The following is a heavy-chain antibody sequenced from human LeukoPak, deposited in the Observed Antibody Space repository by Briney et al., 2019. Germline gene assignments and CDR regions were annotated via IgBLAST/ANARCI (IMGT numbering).Heavy chain of an antibody. J-gene: IGHJ4*02. CDR3: ARGGTVDLDY. D-gene: IGHD4-23*01. V-gene: IGHV3-48*02. CDR2: ISSGSRNT. Sequence: PGGSLRLSCAASGFTFSTYSTNWVRQAPGKGLEWVSYISSGSRNTNYADSVKGRFTISRDNAKHSLYLQMNSLRDEDTAVYYWARGGTVDLDYWGQGTLVSVSS. CDR1: GFTFSTYS.